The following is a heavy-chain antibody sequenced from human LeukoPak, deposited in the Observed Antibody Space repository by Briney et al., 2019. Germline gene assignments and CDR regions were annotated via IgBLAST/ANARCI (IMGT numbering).Heavy chain of an antibody. CDR2: ISYDGSNK. D-gene: IGHD1/OR15-1a*01. J-gene: IGHJ4*02. CDR3: ARTMNRYYFDY. Sequence: PGGSLRLSCAASGFTFSSYAMHWVRQAPGKGLEWVAVISYDGSNKYYADSVKGRFTISRDNSKNTLYLQMNSLRAEDTAVYYCARTMNRYYFDYWGQGTLVTVSS. V-gene: IGHV3-30-3*01. CDR1: GFTFSSYA.